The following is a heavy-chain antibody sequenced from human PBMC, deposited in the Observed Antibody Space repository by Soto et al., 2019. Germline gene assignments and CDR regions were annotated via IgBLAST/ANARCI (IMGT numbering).Heavy chain of an antibody. V-gene: IGHV4-4*02. D-gene: IGHD6-13*01. CDR3: AGGIAAPGILYY. Sequence: QVQLQESGPGLVKPSGTLSLTCAVSGGSISSSNWWCWVRQPPGKGLEWIGEIYHSGSTNYNPSLRSRVSISVDKSEHQLCLKLSSVTASYTAVYYCAGGIAAPGILYYCGQGTLVTVSS. CDR1: GGSISSSNW. J-gene: IGHJ1*01. CDR2: IYHSGST.